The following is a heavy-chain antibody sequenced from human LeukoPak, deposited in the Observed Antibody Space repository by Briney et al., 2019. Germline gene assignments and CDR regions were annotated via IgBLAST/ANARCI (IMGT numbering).Heavy chain of an antibody. V-gene: IGHV4-39*07. J-gene: IGHJ5*02. CDR2: IYYSGST. Sequence: SETLSLTCTVSGGSISSSSYYWGWIRQPPGKGLEWIGSIYYSGSTYYNPSLKSRVTISVDTSKNQFSLKLSSVTAADTAVYYCARGVHIVVVTAMGWFDPWGQGTLVTVSS. CDR1: GGSISSSSYY. D-gene: IGHD2-21*02. CDR3: ARGVHIVVVTAMGWFDP.